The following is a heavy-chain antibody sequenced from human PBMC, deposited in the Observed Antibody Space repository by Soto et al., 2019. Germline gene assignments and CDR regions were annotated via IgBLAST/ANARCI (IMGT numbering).Heavy chain of an antibody. Sequence: EVQLVESGGGLVQPGGSLRLSCAASGFTFSDHYMEWVRQAPGKGLAWVGRIRTKANSYNTEYAASVKGRFTISRDDSRNSLYLQMNSLKAEDTAVFYCARYSGSYARGLDYWGQGTPVIVSS. CDR1: GFTFSDHY. J-gene: IGHJ4*02. CDR3: ARYSGSYARGLDY. V-gene: IGHV3-72*01. D-gene: IGHD1-26*01. CDR2: IRTKANSYNT.